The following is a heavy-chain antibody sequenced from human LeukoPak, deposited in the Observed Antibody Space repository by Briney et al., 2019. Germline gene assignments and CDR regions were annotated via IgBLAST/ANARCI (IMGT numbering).Heavy chain of an antibody. V-gene: IGHV5-10-1*01. D-gene: IGHD3-22*01. Sequence: GESLKISCKGSGYSFTSYWIAWVRQMPGKGLEWMGRIDPSDSYTNYSPSFQGHVTISADKSVSTAYLQWSSLKASDTAMYYCARHSYYSDSSGYYHFDYWGQGTLVTVSS. J-gene: IGHJ4*02. CDR3: ARHSYYSDSSGYYHFDY. CDR1: GYSFTSYW. CDR2: IDPSDSYT.